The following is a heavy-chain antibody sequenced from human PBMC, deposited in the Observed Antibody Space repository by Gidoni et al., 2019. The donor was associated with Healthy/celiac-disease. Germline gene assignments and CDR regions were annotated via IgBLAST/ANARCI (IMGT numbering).Heavy chain of an antibody. V-gene: IGHV3-23*01. Sequence: EVQLLESGGGLVQPGGSLRLSCAASGFTFSSYAMSWVRQAPGKGLEWVSAISGSGGSTYYADSVKGRFTISRDNSKNTLYLQMNSLRAEDTAVYYCAKDLGNYYDSSGPVDYWGQGTLVTVSS. CDR3: AKDLGNYYDSSGPVDY. CDR2: ISGSGGST. CDR1: GFTFSSYA. D-gene: IGHD3-22*01. J-gene: IGHJ4*02.